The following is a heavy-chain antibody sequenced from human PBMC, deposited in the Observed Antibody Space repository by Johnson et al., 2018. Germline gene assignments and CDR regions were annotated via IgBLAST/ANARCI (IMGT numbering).Heavy chain of an antibody. D-gene: IGHD3-10*01. V-gene: IGHV4-59*01. J-gene: IGHJ1*01. CDR3: ASWRGGGVPPRAEYFQH. Sequence: QVQLQESGPGLVKPSETLSLTCTVSGGSISIYYWSWIRQPPGKGLEWIGYMYSRGRTNYNPSPKSRVTISVDNSTNTLYLKMNSLRAEETAVYYCASWRGGGVPPRAEYFQHWGQGTLVTVSS. CDR1: GGSISIYY. CDR2: MYSRGRT.